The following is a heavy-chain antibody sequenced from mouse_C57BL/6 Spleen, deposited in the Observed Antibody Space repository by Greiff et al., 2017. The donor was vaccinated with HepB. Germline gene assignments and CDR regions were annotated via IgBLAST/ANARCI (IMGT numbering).Heavy chain of an antibody. D-gene: IGHD2-4*01. CDR1: GYTFTSYW. Sequence: QVQLQQPGAELVKPGASVKLSCKASGYTFTSYWMHWVKQRPGQGLEWIGMIHPNSGSTNYNEKFKSKATLTVDKSSSKAYMQLSSLTSEDSAVYYCAREEGNYYYDPRYFDVWGTGTTVTVSS. J-gene: IGHJ1*03. CDR2: IHPNSGST. CDR3: AREEGNYYYDPRYFDV. V-gene: IGHV1-64*01.